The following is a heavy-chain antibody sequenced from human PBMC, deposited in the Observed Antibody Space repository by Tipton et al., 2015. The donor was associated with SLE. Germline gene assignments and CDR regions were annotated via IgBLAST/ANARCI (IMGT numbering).Heavy chain of an antibody. CDR1: GGSISSHY. CDR3: ARDEYSSSLKYYYYGMDV. Sequence: QLVQSGGGVVQPGRSLRLSCAASGGSISSHYWSWIRQPPGKGLEWIGYIYYSGSTNYNPSLKSRVTISVDTSKNQFSLKLSSVTAADTAVYYCARDEYSSSLKYYYYGMDVWGQGTTVTVSS. J-gene: IGHJ6*02. CDR2: IYYSGST. D-gene: IGHD6-13*01. V-gene: IGHV4-59*11.